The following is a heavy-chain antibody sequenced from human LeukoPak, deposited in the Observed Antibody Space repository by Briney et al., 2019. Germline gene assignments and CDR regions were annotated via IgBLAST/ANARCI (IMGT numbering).Heavy chain of an antibody. D-gene: IGHD5-12*01. CDR2: ISSSSTYI. Sequence: GGSLRLSCAASGFTFSSYSMNWVRQAPGKGLEWVSYISSSSTYIYYADSVKGRFTISRDNAKNSLFLQMNSLRAEDTAVYYCARARGYSDYDAFDVWGQGTMVTVSS. J-gene: IGHJ3*01. V-gene: IGHV3-21*01. CDR1: GFTFSSYS. CDR3: ARARGYSDYDAFDV.